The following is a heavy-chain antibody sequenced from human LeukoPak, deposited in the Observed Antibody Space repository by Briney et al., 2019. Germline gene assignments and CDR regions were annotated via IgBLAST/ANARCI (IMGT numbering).Heavy chain of an antibody. Sequence: GRSLRLSCAASGFTFSSYGMHWVRQAPGKGLEWVAVISYDGSNKYYADSVKGRFTISRDNSKNTLYLQMNSLRAEDTAVYYCAKDAYYYGSGSYYQLDYWGQGTLVTVSS. CDR1: GFTFSSYG. V-gene: IGHV3-30*18. CDR2: ISYDGSNK. CDR3: AKDAYYYGSGSYYQLDY. D-gene: IGHD3-10*01. J-gene: IGHJ4*02.